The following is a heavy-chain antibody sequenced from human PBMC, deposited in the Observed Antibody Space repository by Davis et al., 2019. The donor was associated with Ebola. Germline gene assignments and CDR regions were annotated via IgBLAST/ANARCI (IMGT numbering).Heavy chain of an antibody. CDR2: INHSGST. CDR1: GGSFSGYY. D-gene: IGHD1-7*01. Sequence: MPLETLSLTCAVYGGSFSGYYRSWIRQPPGKGLEWIWEINHSGSTYYYSSLKSRVTISVDRSKNQCSLKLSSVTAADTAVYYCARGHWNLGVGWFDPWGQGTLVTVSS. CDR3: ARGHWNLGVGWFDP. V-gene: IGHV4-34*01. J-gene: IGHJ5*02.